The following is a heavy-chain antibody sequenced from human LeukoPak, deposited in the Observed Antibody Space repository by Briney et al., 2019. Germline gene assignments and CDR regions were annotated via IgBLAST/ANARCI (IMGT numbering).Heavy chain of an antibody. CDR3: ARSWGWPFDY. CDR1: GFTFSSHW. D-gene: IGHD6-19*01. V-gene: IGHV3-30-3*01. Sequence: GGSLRLSCAASGFTFSSHWMSWVRQAPGKGLEWVAVISYDGSNKYYADSVKGRFTISRDNSKNTLYLQMNSLRAEDTAVYYCARSWGWPFDYWGQGTLVTVSS. J-gene: IGHJ4*02. CDR2: ISYDGSNK.